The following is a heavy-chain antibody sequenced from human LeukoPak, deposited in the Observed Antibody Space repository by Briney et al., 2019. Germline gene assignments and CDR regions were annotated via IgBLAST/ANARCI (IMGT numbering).Heavy chain of an antibody. D-gene: IGHD3-22*01. CDR1: GGSFSGYY. V-gene: IGHV4-34*01. CDR2: INHSGST. J-gene: IGHJ4*02. CDR3: ARKAYYYDSRAFNYFDY. Sequence: PSETLSLTCGVYGGSFSGYYWSWIRQPPGKGLEWIGEINHSGSTNYNPSLKSRVTISVDTSKNQFSLKLSSVTAADTAVYYCARKAYYYDSRAFNYFDYWGQGTLVTVSS.